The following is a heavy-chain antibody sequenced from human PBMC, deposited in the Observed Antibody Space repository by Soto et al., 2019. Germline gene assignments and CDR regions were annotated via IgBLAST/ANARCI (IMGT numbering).Heavy chain of an antibody. D-gene: IGHD6-13*01. V-gene: IGHV3-30-3*01. CDR2: ISYDGSNK. CDR1: GFTFSSYA. J-gene: IGHJ4*02. Sequence: QVQLVESGGGVVQPGRSLRLSCAASGFTFSSYAMHWVRQAPGKGLEWVAVISYDGSNKYYADSVKGRFTISRDNSKNTLYLQMNSLRAEDTAVYYCASAEDICCFDYWGQGTLVTVSS. CDR3: ASAEDICCFDY.